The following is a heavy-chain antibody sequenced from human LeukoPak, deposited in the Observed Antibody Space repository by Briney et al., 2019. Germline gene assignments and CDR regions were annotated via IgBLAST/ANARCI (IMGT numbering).Heavy chain of an antibody. CDR1: GCSFTSYW. J-gene: IGHJ5*02. D-gene: IGHD2-15*01. CDR3: ARQEYCSGGSCYTWFDP. CDR2: IYPGDSDT. V-gene: IGHV5-51*01. Sequence: GESLKISCKGSGCSFTSYWIGWVRQMPGKGLEWMGIIYPGDSDTRYSPSFQGQVTISADKSISTAYLQWSSLKASDTAMYYCARQEYCSGGSCYTWFDPWGQGTLVTVSS.